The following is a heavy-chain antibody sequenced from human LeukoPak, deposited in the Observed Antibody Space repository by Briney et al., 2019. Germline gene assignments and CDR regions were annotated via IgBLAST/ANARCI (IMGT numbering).Heavy chain of an antibody. Sequence: PSETLSLTCAVSGGSISSSNWWSWVRQPPGKGLEWIGEIYHSGSTNYNPSLKSRVTISVDKSKNQFSLKLSSVTAADTAVYFCARGPYSYDSSGAFDIWGQGTMVTVSS. V-gene: IGHV4-4*02. D-gene: IGHD3-22*01. J-gene: IGHJ3*02. CDR3: ARGPYSYDSSGAFDI. CDR2: IYHSGST. CDR1: GGSISSSNW.